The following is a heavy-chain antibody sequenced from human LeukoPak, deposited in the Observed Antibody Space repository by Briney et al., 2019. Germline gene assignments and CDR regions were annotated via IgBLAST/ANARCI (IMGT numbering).Heavy chain of an antibody. CDR3: ARGLDL. Sequence: SETLSLTCTVSGGSISGYYWSWIRQPPGKGLEWIGYIYYSGGTNYNPSLKSRVTISVDTSKNQFSLKLSSVTAADTAVYYCARGLDLWGRGTLVTVSS. CDR1: GGSISGYY. V-gene: IGHV4-59*01. J-gene: IGHJ2*01. CDR2: IYYSGGT.